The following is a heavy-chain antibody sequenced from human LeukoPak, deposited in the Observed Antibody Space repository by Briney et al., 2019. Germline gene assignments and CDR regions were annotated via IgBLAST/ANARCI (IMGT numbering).Heavy chain of an antibody. Sequence: GGSLRLSCAASGFTFRNYWMLWVRQVPGEGLVWVSRISPDGSDTHYADSVKGRFTISRDNAKNTLYLVLNSLRTEDTAIYYCGRLTFNSPDYWGQGTLATV. J-gene: IGHJ4*02. D-gene: IGHD2/OR15-2a*01. V-gene: IGHV3-74*01. CDR1: GFTFRNYW. CDR3: GRLTFNSPDY. CDR2: ISPDGSDT.